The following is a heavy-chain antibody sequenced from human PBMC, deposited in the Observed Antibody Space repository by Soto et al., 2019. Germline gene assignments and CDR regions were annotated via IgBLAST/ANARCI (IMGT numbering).Heavy chain of an antibody. D-gene: IGHD1-1*01. CDR1: GFTVSSNY. V-gene: IGHV3-53*01. CDR3: ARTGTTSDGEDYYGMDV. CDR2: IYSGGST. Sequence: LRLSCAASGFTVSSNYMSWVRQAPGKGLEWVSVIYSGGSTYYADSVKGRFTISRDNSKNTLYLQMNSLRAEDTAVYYCARTGTTSDGEDYYGMDVWGQGTTVTVSS. J-gene: IGHJ6*02.